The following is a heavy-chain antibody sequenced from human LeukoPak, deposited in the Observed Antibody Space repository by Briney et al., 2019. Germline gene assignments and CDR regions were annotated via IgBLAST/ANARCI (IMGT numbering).Heavy chain of an antibody. CDR3: ARVHIAAAGNYFDY. D-gene: IGHD6-13*01. CDR1: GGSFSGYY. V-gene: IGHV4-34*01. Sequence: SETLSLTCAVYGGSFSGYYWSWIRQPPGKGLEWIGEINHSGSTNYNPSLKSRVTISVDTSKNQFSLKLSAVTAADTAVYYCARVHIAAAGNYFDYWGQGTLATVSS. CDR2: INHSGST. J-gene: IGHJ4*02.